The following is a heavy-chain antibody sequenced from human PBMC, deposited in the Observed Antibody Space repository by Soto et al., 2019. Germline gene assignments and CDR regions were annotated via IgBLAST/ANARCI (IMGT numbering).Heavy chain of an antibody. CDR3: ATRFERPWHYYYYGMDV. D-gene: IGHD3-16*01. Sequence: QVQLQQWGAGLLKPSETLSLTCAVYGGSFSGYYWSWIRQPPGKGLGWIGEINHSGSTNYNPSLKSRVTISVDTSKNQFSLKLSSVTAADTAVYYCATRFERPWHYYYYGMDVWGQGTTVTVSS. CDR2: INHSGST. V-gene: IGHV4-34*01. J-gene: IGHJ6*02. CDR1: GGSFSGYY.